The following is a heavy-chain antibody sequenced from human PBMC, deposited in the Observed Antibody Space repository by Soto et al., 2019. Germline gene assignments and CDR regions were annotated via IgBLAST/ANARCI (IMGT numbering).Heavy chain of an antibody. CDR1: GGTFSSYA. V-gene: IGHV1-69*13. Sequence: SVKVSCKASGGTFSSYAISWVRQAPGQGLEWMGGIIPISGTANYAQKFQGRVTITADESTSTAYMELSSLRSEDTAVYYCARGPLYYYYYGMDVWGQGTTVTVSS. CDR3: ARGPLYYYYYGMDV. J-gene: IGHJ6*02. CDR2: IIPISGTA.